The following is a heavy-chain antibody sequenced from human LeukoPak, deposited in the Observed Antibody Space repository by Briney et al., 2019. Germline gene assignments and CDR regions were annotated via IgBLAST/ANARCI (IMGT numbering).Heavy chain of an antibody. D-gene: IGHD3-16*01. CDR3: ASAGWGNVAAYPSWLDP. V-gene: IGHV4-59*12. J-gene: IGHJ5*02. Sequence: SETLSLTCTVSGGSISSYYWSWIRQPPGKGLEWIGYIYYSGSTNYNPSLKSRVTISIDTSQNQLSLRLSSVTAAETAVYYCASAGWGNVAAYPSWLDPWGQGTVVTVSS. CDR1: GGSISSYY. CDR2: IYYSGST.